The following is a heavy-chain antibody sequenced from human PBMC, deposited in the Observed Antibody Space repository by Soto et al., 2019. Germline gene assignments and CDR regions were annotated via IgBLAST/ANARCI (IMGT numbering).Heavy chain of an antibody. J-gene: IGHJ1*01. V-gene: IGHV1-46*01. CDR2: ISPSGGST. D-gene: IGHD2-15*01. Sequence: ASVKVSCKASGYTFPSYYMHWVRQAPGQGLEWMGIISPSGGSTSYAQKFQGRVTMTRDTSTSTVYMELSSLRSEDTAVYYCARETECGSGGSCYPYFQHWGQGTLVTVSS. CDR3: ARETECGSGGSCYPYFQH. CDR1: GYTFPSYY.